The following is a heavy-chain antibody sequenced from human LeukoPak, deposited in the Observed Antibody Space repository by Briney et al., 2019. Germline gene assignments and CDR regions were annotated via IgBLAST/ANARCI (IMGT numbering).Heavy chain of an antibody. CDR2: IRYNGNNQ. Sequence: GGSLRLSCAASGFAFNNYGMHWVRQAPGKGLEWVAFIRYNGNNQYYADSVKGRFTISRDNSKNTLYLQMNSLKGDDTAVYYCAKDSAFYYIDVWGKGTTVIISS. V-gene: IGHV3-30*02. CDR1: GFAFNNYG. J-gene: IGHJ6*03. D-gene: IGHD3-10*01. CDR3: AKDSAFYYIDV.